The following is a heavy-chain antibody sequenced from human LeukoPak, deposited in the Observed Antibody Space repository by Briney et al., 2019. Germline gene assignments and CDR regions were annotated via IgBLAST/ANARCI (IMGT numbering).Heavy chain of an antibody. J-gene: IGHJ4*02. CDR3: ARGRRNSGYDRGDY. Sequence: GASVKVSCKSSGYTFTSYDINWVRQVTGQGLEWMGWMNPNTGNAGYAQNFQGRATMTRDTSIGTAYMELSSLRSEDTAVYYCARGRRNSGYDRGDYWGQGTLVTVSS. CDR2: MNPNTGNA. V-gene: IGHV1-8*01. CDR1: GYTFTSYD. D-gene: IGHD5-12*01.